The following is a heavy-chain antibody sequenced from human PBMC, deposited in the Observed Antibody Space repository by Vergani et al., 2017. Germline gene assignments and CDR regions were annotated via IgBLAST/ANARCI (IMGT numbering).Heavy chain of an antibody. D-gene: IGHD3-3*01. CDR1: GFTFSSYG. V-gene: IGHV3-30*18. J-gene: IGHJ4*02. CDR2: ISYDGSNK. Sequence: QVQLVESGGGVVQPGRSLRLSCAASGFTFSSYGMHWVRQAPGKGLEWVAVISYDGSNKYYADSVKGRFTISRDNSKNTLYLQMNSLRAEDTAVYYCAKDRDTIFGVVNIDYWGQGTLVTVSS. CDR3: AKDRDTIFGVVNIDY.